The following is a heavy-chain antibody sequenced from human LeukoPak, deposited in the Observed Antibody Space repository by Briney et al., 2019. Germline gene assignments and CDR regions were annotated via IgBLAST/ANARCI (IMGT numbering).Heavy chain of an antibody. CDR2: ISGSSGSI. V-gene: IGHV3-48*02. Sequence: PGGSLRLSCAPSGFTFRRYSMNWVRQAPGKGLEWVSYISGSSGSIHYADSVKGRFTISRDNAQNSLYLQMNSLRDENTAVYYCARLDDYGDYYFDSWGQGTLVTVSS. D-gene: IGHD4-17*01. J-gene: IGHJ4*02. CDR1: GFTFRRYS. CDR3: ARLDDYGDYYFDS.